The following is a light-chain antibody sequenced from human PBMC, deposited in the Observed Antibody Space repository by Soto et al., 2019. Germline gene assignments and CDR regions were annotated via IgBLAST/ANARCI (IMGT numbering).Light chain of an antibody. J-gene: IGKJ1*01. CDR2: DAS. V-gene: IGKV3-11*01. CDR1: QRFSRY. Sequence: EIVLTQSPATLSLSAGERATLSCRAGQRFSRYLSCYQHKPGQSPRLLIYDASNRATGIPARFSGSGSGTDFTLTISSLQPEDFATYYCQQSYSTLRTFGQGTKVDIK. CDR3: QQSYSTLRT.